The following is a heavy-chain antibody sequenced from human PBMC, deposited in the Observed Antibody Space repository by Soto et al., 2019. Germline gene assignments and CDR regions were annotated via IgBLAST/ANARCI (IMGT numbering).Heavy chain of an antibody. CDR2: IGTTGDA. CDR1: GFTPSSYD. J-gene: IGHJ3*02. CDR3: TRDAGSGSFAFDI. Sequence: EVQLVESGGGLVQPGGSLRLSCAASGFTPSSYDIHWVRQVIGKGLEWVSAIGTTGDAYYSGSVKGRFTISRDNAKNSLRLQMNSLRVGDSAVYYCTRDAGSGSFAFDIWGQGTMVTVSS. V-gene: IGHV3-13*01. D-gene: IGHD3-10*01.